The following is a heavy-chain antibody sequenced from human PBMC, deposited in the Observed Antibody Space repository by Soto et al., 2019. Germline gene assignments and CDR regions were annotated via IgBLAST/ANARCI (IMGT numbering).Heavy chain of an antibody. CDR3: ARDQYSSGPGYGMDV. D-gene: IGHD6-19*01. CDR1: GYTFTSYY. Sequence: ASVKVSCKASGYTFTSYYMHWVRQAPGQGLEWMGIINPSGGSTSYAQKFQGRVTMTRDTSTSTVYMELSSLRSEDTAVYYCARDQYSSGPGYGMDVWGQGTTVTVSS. J-gene: IGHJ6*02. CDR2: INPSGGST. V-gene: IGHV1-46*01.